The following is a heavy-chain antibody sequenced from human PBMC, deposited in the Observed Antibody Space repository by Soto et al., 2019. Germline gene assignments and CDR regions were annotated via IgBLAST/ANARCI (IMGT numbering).Heavy chain of an antibody. CDR2: IIPIFGTA. CDR1: GGTFSSYA. V-gene: IGHV1-69*13. D-gene: IGHD3-3*01. Sequence: ASVKVSCKASGGTFSSYAISWVRQAPGQGLEWMGGIIPIFGTANYAQKFQGRVTITADESTSTAYMELSSLRSEDTAVYYCARNGAIFGVVVLHYYYYYGMDVWGQGTTVTGSS. CDR3: ARNGAIFGVVVLHYYYYYGMDV. J-gene: IGHJ6*02.